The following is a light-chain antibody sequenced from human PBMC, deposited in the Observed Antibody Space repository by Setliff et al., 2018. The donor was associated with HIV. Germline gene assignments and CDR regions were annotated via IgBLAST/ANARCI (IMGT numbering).Light chain of an antibody. CDR2: DVS. CDR1: SNDIGGYSY. J-gene: IGLJ1*01. CDR3: CSYTSSSTRL. V-gene: IGLV2-14*03. Sequence: SALTQPASVSGSPGQSITISCTGTSNDIGGYSYVSWYQQYPGKAPKMMIYDVSKRPSGVSNRFSASKAGNMASLTISGLQPEDEADYYCCSYTSSSTRLFGTGTKVTV.